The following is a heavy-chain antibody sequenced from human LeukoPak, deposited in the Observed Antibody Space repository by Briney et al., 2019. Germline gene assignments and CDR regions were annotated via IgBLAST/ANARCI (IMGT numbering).Heavy chain of an antibody. Sequence: AAVKVSCKASGYTFTSYYMHWVRQAPGQGLEWMGIINPSGGSTSYAQKFQGRITMTRDTSTSTVYMELSSLRSEDTAVYYCARGYGDYYYYMDVWGKGTTVTVSS. CDR2: INPSGGST. CDR3: ARGYGDYYYYMDV. CDR1: GYTFTSYY. V-gene: IGHV1-46*01. J-gene: IGHJ6*03. D-gene: IGHD4-17*01.